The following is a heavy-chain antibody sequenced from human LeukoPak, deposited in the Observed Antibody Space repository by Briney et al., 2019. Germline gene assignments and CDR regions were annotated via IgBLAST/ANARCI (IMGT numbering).Heavy chain of an antibody. CDR1: GGSITSSSYY. CDR2: VYYSGNT. Sequence: SETLSLTCTVSGGSITSSSYYWGWIRQPPGKGLEWIGSVYYSGNTYYNSSLKSRVTISVDTSKNQFSLKLSSVTAADTAVYYCARDLDTAMVTGYWGQGTLVTVSS. CDR3: ARDLDTAMVTGY. D-gene: IGHD5-18*01. J-gene: IGHJ4*02. V-gene: IGHV4-39*07.